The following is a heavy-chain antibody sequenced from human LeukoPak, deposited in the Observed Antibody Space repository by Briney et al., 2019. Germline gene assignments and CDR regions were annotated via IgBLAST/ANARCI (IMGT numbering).Heavy chain of an antibody. Sequence: GGSLRLSCAASGFTFSSYAMSWVRQAPGKGLEWVSAISGSGGSTYYADSVKGRFTISRDNSKNTLYLQMNSLRAEDTAVYYCAEAPSQQWLVFDYWGQGTLVTVSS. D-gene: IGHD6-19*01. CDR2: ISGSGGST. CDR3: AEAPSQQWLVFDY. V-gene: IGHV3-23*01. J-gene: IGHJ4*02. CDR1: GFTFSSYA.